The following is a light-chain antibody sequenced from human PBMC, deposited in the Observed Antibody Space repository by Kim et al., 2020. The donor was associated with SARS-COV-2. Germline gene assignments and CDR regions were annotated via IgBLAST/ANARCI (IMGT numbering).Light chain of an antibody. J-gene: IGKJ4*01. CDR1: QSISSY. V-gene: IGKV1-39*01. CDR3: QQSYSTPRLT. Sequence: DIQMTQSPSSLSASVGDRVTITCRASQSISSYLNWYQQKPGKAPKLLIYAASSLPSGVPSRFSGSGSGTDFTLTISSLQPEDFATYYCQQSYSTPRLTFGGGTKVDIK. CDR2: AAS.